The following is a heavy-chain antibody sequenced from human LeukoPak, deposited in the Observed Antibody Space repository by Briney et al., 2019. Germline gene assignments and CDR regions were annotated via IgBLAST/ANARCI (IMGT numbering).Heavy chain of an antibody. J-gene: IGHJ4*02. CDR1: GFTFDDYG. V-gene: IGHV3-20*04. CDR3: ARDQAKGFDY. Sequence: PGGPLRLSRAASGFTFDDYGMSWVRQAPGKGLEWVSGINWNGGSTGYADSVKGRFTISRDNAKNSLYLQMNSLRAEDTALYYCARDQAKGFDYWGQGTLVTVSS. CDR2: INWNGGST.